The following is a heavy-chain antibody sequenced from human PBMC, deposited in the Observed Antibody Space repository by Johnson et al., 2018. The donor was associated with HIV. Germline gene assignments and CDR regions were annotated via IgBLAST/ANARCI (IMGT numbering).Heavy chain of an antibody. CDR2: ISYDGSNK. D-gene: IGHD6-19*01. CDR1: GFTFSSYA. V-gene: IGHV3-30*04. J-gene: IGHJ3*02. Sequence: QVQLVESGGGVVQPGGSLRLSCAASGFTFSSYAMHWVRQAPGKGLEWVAVISYDGSNKYYADSVKGRFTISRDNSKNTLFLEMNSLRGEDTALYYCAKDRSSGWPNDAFDIWGQGTMVTVSS. CDR3: AKDRSSGWPNDAFDI.